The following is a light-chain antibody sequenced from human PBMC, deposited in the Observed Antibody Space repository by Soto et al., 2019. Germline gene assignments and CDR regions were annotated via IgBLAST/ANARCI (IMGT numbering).Light chain of an antibody. Sequence: QSALTQPASVSGSPGQSITISCTGTSSDVGGYDYVSWYQQHPGKAPKLMIYEVSNRPSGVSNRFSGSKSGNTASLTISGLQAEDEGDYYCSSYTTSGTVVFGGGTKVTVL. CDR2: EVS. CDR3: SSYTTSGTVV. J-gene: IGLJ2*01. V-gene: IGLV2-14*01. CDR1: SSDVGGYDY.